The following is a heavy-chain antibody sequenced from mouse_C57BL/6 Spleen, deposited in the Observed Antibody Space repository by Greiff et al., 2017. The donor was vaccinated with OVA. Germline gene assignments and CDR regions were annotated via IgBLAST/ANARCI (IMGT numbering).Heavy chain of an antibody. J-gene: IGHJ1*03. D-gene: IGHD1-1*01. V-gene: IGHV1-64*01. Sequence: QVHVKQPGAELVKPGASVKLSCKASGYTFTSYWMHWVKQRPGQGLEWIGMLHPNRGSTNYNEKFKSQSTLPVDKSSSTAYMQLSSLTSEDSAVYYCARSDYYGSSWYFDVWGTGTTVTVSS. CDR2: LHPNRGST. CDR3: ARSDYYGSSWYFDV. CDR1: GYTFTSYW.